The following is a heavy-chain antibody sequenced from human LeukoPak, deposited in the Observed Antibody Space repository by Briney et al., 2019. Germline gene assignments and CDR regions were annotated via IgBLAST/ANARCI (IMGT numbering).Heavy chain of an antibody. V-gene: IGHV3-48*02. J-gene: IGHJ4*02. CDR2: ISSSSSTI. CDR1: GFTFSSYS. Sequence: GGSLRLSCAASGFTFSSYSMNWVRQAPGKGLEWVSYISSSSSTIYYADSVKGRFTISRDNAKNSLYLQMNSLRDEDTAVYYCARDGIVGSPLFKFDYWGQGTLVTVSS. CDR3: ARDGIVGSPLFKFDY. D-gene: IGHD1-26*01.